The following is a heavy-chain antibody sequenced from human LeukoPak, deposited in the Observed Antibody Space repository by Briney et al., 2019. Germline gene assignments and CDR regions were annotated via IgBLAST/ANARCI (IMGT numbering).Heavy chain of an antibody. V-gene: IGHV1-2*02. CDR2: INTNSGGT. Sequence: AAVKLSCKAAGSTFTGNYMHWERQAPGQGLERMGWINTNSGGTNYAQKFRGRVAMTRDTSISTDYMELSRLRSDDTAVYYCARATYCDSSGYCDYWGQGTLVTVSS. CDR1: GSTFTGNY. D-gene: IGHD3-22*01. CDR3: ARATYCDSSGYCDY. J-gene: IGHJ4*02.